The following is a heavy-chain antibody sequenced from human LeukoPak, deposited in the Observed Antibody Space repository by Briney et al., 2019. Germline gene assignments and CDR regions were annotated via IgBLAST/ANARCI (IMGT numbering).Heavy chain of an antibody. CDR1: GFTFSSYS. CDR2: ISSSSSNI. V-gene: IGHV3-48*04. D-gene: IGHD3-16*01. Sequence: GGSLRLSCAASGFTFSSYSMNWVRQAPGKGLEWVSYISSSSSNIYYADSVKGRFTISRDNAKNSLYLQMNSLRAEDTALYYCARGGGAPDYWGQGTLVTVSS. J-gene: IGHJ4*02. CDR3: ARGGGAPDY.